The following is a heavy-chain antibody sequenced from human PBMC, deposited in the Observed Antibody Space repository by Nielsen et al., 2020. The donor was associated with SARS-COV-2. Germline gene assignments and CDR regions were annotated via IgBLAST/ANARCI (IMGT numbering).Heavy chain of an antibody. CDR1: GFTFSSYW. V-gene: IGHV3-74*01. J-gene: IGHJ6*03. CDR3: AREYQLLSEESKSYYYYYYMDV. CDR2: INSDGSST. Sequence: GESLKISCAASGFTFSSYWMHWVRQAPGKGLVWVSRINSDGSSTSYADPVKGRFTISRDNAKNTLYLQMNSLRAEDTAVYYCAREYQLLSEESKSYYYYYYMDVWGKGTTVTVSS. D-gene: IGHD2-2*01.